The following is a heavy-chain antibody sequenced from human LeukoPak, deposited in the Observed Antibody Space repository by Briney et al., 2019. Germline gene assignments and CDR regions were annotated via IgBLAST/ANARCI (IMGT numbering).Heavy chain of an antibody. D-gene: IGHD2-15*01. CDR1: GFTFEDNA. J-gene: IGHJ4*02. CDR2: ISWNSCSI. CDR3: AKGIGAARETEPFDY. Sequence: GRSLRRSCAASGFTFEDNAMHWVRQAPGKGLEWVSGISWNSCSIGYADSVKGRFTISRDNAKNPLYLQMNSLRAEDMALYYCAKGIGAARETEPFDYWGQGTLVTVSS. V-gene: IGHV3-9*03.